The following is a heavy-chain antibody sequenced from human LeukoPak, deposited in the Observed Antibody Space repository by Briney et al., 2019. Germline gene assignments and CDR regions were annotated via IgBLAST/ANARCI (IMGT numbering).Heavy chain of an antibody. CDR3: ARGRPHGNDY. V-gene: IGHV3-74*01. J-gene: IGHJ4*02. Sequence: GGSLRLSCAASGFTFSRYWMSWVRQAPGKGLVWVSRIASDGSSTTYADSVKGRFSISRDNAKNTLYLQMNSLRVEDTAVYYCARGRPHGNDYWGQGTLVTVSS. CDR2: IASDGSST. D-gene: IGHD4-23*01. CDR1: GFTFSRYW.